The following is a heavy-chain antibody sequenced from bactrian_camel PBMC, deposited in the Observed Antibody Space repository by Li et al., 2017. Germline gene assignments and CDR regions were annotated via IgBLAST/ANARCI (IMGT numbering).Heavy chain of an antibody. D-gene: IGHD2*01. CDR3: AARGPYCYTKLSVRDFTY. V-gene: IGHV3S40*01. J-gene: IGHJ6*01. CDR2: IHVGGYHT. CDR1: GDTASRAC. Sequence: VQLVESGGGSVQPGGSLRLSCRASGDTASRACMGWIRQAPGKEREGVAAIHVGGYHTYYGDSAKGRFSISQDNAKNTVYLQMNSLKPEDTAMYYCAARGPYCYTKLSVRDFTYWGQGTQVTVS.